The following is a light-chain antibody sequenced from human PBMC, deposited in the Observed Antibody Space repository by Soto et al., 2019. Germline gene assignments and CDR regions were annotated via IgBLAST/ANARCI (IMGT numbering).Light chain of an antibody. CDR1: QDISNY. CDR2: DAS. Sequence: DIQMTQSPSSLSASVGDRVTITCQASQDISNYLNWYQQKPGKAPKLLIYDASNLETGVPSRFSGSGSGTDFTLAISSLLPEDIATYYCQQYDKLPPLYTFGQGTKLEI. V-gene: IGKV1-33*01. CDR3: QQYDKLPPLYT. J-gene: IGKJ2*01.